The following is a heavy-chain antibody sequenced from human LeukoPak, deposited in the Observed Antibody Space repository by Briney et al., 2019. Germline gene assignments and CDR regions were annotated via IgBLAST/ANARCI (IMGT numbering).Heavy chain of an antibody. V-gene: IGHV3-30*03. CDR1: GFTFSSYG. D-gene: IGHD4-17*01. J-gene: IGHJ5*02. CDR2: ISYDGSNK. CDR3: ARDSATVTSTSSWFDP. Sequence: GGSLRLSCAASGFTFSSYGMHWVRQAPGKGLEWVAVISYDGSNKYYADSVKGRFTSSRDNAKNSLYLQMNSLRAEDTAVYYCARDSATVTSTSSWFDPWGQGTLVTVSS.